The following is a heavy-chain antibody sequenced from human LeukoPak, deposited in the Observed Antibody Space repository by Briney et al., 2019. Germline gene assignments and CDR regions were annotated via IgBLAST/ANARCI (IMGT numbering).Heavy chain of an antibody. Sequence: SSETLSLTCTVSGGSISSYYWSWVRQPPEKGLEWIGYIYYSGSTNYNPSLKSRVTISVDTSKNQFSLQLTSVTAADTAVYFCTRGGSNFDYWGQGTLVTVSS. J-gene: IGHJ4*02. V-gene: IGHV4-59*01. CDR1: GGSISSYY. D-gene: IGHD3-10*01. CDR3: TRGGSNFDY. CDR2: IYYSGST.